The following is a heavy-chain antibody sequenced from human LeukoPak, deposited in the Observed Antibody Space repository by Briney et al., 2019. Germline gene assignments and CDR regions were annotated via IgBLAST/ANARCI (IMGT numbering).Heavy chain of an antibody. D-gene: IGHD3-22*01. V-gene: IGHV3-23*01. CDR1: GFTFSSYA. CDR3: AKDLTADMIVVVIPVDY. Sequence: GGSLRLSCAASGFTFSSYAMSWVRQAPGKGLEWVSAISGSGGSTYYADSVKGRFTNSRDNSKNTLYLQMNSLRAEDTAVYYCAKDLTADMIVVVIPVDYWGQGTLVTVSS. J-gene: IGHJ4*02. CDR2: ISGSGGST.